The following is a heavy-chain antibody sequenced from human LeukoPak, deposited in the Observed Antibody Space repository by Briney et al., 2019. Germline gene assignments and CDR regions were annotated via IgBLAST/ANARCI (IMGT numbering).Heavy chain of an antibody. D-gene: IGHD3-10*01. CDR2: IKEDGSEI. V-gene: IGHV3-7*01. CDR1: GFTFSSYW. J-gene: IGHJ4*02. CDR3: TRDRVGTMVY. Sequence: QPGGSLRLSCAASGFTFSSYWMSWVRQAPGKGLEWVANIKEDGSEIYYVDSVKGRFTISRDNAKNSLFLQMNNLRVEDTAVYYCTRDRVGTMVYWGQGTLVTVSS.